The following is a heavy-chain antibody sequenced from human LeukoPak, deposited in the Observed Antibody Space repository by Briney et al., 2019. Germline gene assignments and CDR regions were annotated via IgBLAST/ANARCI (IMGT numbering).Heavy chain of an antibody. J-gene: IGHJ6*02. CDR3: AKDYEYRDGYYGMDV. CDR1: GFTFSSYA. Sequence: GGSLRLSCAASGFTFSSYAMHWVRQAPGKGLEWVAVISYDGSNKYYADSVKGRFTISRDNSKNSLYLQMNSLRAEDTALYYCAKDYEYRDGYYGMDVWGQGTTVTVSS. CDR2: ISYDGSNK. D-gene: IGHD5-24*01. V-gene: IGHV3-30-3*01.